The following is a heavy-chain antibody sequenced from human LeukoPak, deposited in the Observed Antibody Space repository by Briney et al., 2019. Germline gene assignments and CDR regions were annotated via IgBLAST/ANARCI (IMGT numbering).Heavy chain of an antibody. Sequence: GASVKVSCTASGYSFSDYHIHWLRQAPGQGLEWMGWINPSSGGTNYAQKFQGRVTMTRDTSISTAYMELSRLRSDDTAVYYCASSRAYSYGYDDAFDIWGQGTMVTVSS. CDR1: GYSFSDYH. D-gene: IGHD5-18*01. V-gene: IGHV1-2*02. CDR2: INPSSGGT. J-gene: IGHJ3*02. CDR3: ASSRAYSYGYDDAFDI.